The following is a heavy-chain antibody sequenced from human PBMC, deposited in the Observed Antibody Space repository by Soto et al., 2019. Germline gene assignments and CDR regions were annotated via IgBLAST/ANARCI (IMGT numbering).Heavy chain of an antibody. J-gene: IGHJ6*02. D-gene: IGHD1-1*01. CDR1: GIRFSYYP. CDR3: VRGTPTPGLDI. Sequence: PGGSRRRSWVASGIRFSYYPLNWVRQAPGQGLEWLGNINRRGTPTNDVDSVRGRFSTSRDNTRNSLYLNMASLRVEDTATYYCVRGTPTPGLDIWGRGTTVTVAS. CDR2: INRRGTPT. V-gene: IGHV3-7*03.